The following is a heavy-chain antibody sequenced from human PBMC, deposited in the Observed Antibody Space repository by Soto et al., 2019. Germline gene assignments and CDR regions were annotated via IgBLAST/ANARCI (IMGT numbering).Heavy chain of an antibody. D-gene: IGHD3-3*01. CDR2: INHSGST. J-gene: IGHJ6*03. CDR1: GESFSGFH. V-gene: IGHV4-34*01. CDR3: ARGRSAHYDVRNGYRYYMDV. Sequence: QEQLLQWGAGLLKPSETLSLTCTVYGESFSGFHWSWIRQPPGKGLEWIGEINHSGSTTYNPSLKSRVTISVDTSNNHRSLNLSSVSAADTAVYYCARGRSAHYDVRNGYRYYMDVWGKGTTVTVSS.